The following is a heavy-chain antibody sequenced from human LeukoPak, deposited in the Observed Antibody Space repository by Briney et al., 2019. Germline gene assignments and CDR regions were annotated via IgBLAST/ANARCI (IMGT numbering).Heavy chain of an antibody. D-gene: IGHD3-3*01. CDR2: IIPIFGTA. CDR3: ARESYHPPYYDFWSGYWHFDY. CDR1: GGTFSSYA. V-gene: IGHV1-69*13. J-gene: IGHJ4*02. Sequence: GASVKVSCKASGGTFSSYAISWVRQAPGQGLEWMGGIIPIFGTANYAQKFQGRVTITADESTSTAYMELSSLRSEDTAVYYCARESYHPPYYDFWSGYWHFDYWGQGTLVTVSS.